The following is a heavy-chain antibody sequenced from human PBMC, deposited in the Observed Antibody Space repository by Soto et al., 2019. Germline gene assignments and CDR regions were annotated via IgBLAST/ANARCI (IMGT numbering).Heavy chain of an antibody. CDR1: GYTFTSYA. V-gene: IGHV1-3*01. J-gene: IGHJ4*02. CDR2: ISAGNDNT. CDR3: ARGTYFDY. Sequence: ASVKVSCKASGYTFTSYALHWVRQAPGQRLEWMGWISAGNDNTNYSQKLQGRVTMTTDTSTSTAYMELRSLTSDDTAVYYCARGTYFDYWGQGTLVTVSS.